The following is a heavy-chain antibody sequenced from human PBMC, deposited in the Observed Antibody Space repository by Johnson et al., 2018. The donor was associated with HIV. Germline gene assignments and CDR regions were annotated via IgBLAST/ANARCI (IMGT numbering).Heavy chain of an antibody. CDR2: IRYDGSNR. CDR3: AKTAAADAFDI. V-gene: IGHV3-30*02. J-gene: IGHJ3*02. Sequence: QVQLVESGGGVVQPGKSLTLSCVGSGLSFSNFGIHWVRQAPGKGLEWVAFIRYDGSNRYYADSVKGRFTISRDNSKNTLYLQMNSLRAEDTAVYYCAKTAAADAFDIWGQGTMVTVSS. D-gene: IGHD2-2*01. CDR1: GLSFSNFG.